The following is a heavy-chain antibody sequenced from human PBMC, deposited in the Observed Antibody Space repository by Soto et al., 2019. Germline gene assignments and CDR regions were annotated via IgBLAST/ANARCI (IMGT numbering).Heavy chain of an antibody. Sequence: PGGSLRLSCAASGFAFNSFAMHWVRQAPGKGLEWVALISYDGSNKYYADSVKGRFTISRDNPKNTLYLQMNSLRAEDTAVYYCARDHPSAYCGGDCYSFLDPWGQGTLVTVSS. V-gene: IGHV3-30-3*01. CDR1: GFAFNSFA. D-gene: IGHD2-21*02. CDR3: ARDHPSAYCGGDCYSFLDP. J-gene: IGHJ5*02. CDR2: ISYDGSNK.